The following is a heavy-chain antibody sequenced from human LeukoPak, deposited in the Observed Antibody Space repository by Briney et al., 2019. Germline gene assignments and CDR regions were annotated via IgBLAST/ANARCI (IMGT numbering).Heavy chain of an antibody. CDR2: IYHSGST. CDR1: GYSISSGYY. V-gene: IGHV4-38-2*02. J-gene: IGHJ4*02. Sequence: PSETLSLTCTVSGYSISSGYYWGWIRQPPGKGLEWIGSIYHSGSTYYNPSLKSRVTISVDTSKNQFSLKLSSVTAADTAVYYCARGRKRIQLWLKPSDALDYWGQGTLVTVSS. D-gene: IGHD5-18*01. CDR3: ARGRKRIQLWLKPSDALDY.